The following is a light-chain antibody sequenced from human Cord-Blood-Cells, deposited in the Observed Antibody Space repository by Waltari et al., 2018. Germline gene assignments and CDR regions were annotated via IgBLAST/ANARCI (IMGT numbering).Light chain of an antibody. CDR1: QSVLYSSNNKNY. Sequence: DIVMTQSPDSLAVSLGERATINCKSSQSVLYSSNNKNYLAWYQQKPGQPTKLLIYWAPTRESGVPDRFSGSGSRTDFTLTINSLQAEDVAVYYCQQYYSTPLTFGGGTKVEIK. V-gene: IGKV4-1*01. CDR2: WAP. J-gene: IGKJ4*01. CDR3: QQYYSTPLT.